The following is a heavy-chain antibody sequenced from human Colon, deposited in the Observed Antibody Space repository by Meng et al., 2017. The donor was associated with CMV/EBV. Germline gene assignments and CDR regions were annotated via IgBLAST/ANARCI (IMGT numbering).Heavy chain of an antibody. J-gene: IGHJ4*02. CDR3: ARGRRLIYDY. Sequence: LRLSCSVSGGSINGGDYDWTWIRYFPGKGLEWLGYISDRGTTRYTPSLESRLAMFTDTTRNQISLKLTSVTAADTAVYYCARGRRLIYDYWGQGTLVTVSS. CDR2: ISDRGTT. D-gene: IGHD3-22*01. V-gene: IGHV4-30-4*01. CDR1: GGSINGGDYD.